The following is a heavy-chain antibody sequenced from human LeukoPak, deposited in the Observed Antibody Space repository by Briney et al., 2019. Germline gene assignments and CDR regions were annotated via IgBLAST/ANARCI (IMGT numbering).Heavy chain of an antibody. CDR2: IYYSGST. CDR3: ARPGFGIFDY. CDR1: CGSISSSSYC. Sequence: ETLSLTCTVSCGSISSSSYCWGWIREPPGKGLEWIGSIYYSGSTYYNPSLKSRVTISVDTSKNQFSLKLSSVTAADTAVYYCARPGFGIFDYWGQGTLVTVSS. D-gene: IGHD3-10*01. J-gene: IGHJ4*02. V-gene: IGHV4-39*01.